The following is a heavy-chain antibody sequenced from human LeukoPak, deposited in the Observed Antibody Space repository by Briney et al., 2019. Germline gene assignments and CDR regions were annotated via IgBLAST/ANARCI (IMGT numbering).Heavy chain of an antibody. D-gene: IGHD3-10*01. Sequence: PGGSLRLSCAVSGFTFSSYTMDWVRQAPGKGLEWVSSISSSTNYIYYADSVKGRFTISRDNAKNSLYLQMNSPRAEDTALYYCARDRDFYGSGSYDVWGKGTTVTVSS. CDR1: GFTFSSYT. J-gene: IGHJ6*04. V-gene: IGHV3-21*01. CDR3: ARDRDFYGSGSYDV. CDR2: ISSSTNYI.